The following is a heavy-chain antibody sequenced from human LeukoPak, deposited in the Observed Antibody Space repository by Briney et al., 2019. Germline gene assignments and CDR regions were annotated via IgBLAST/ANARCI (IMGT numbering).Heavy chain of an antibody. V-gene: IGHV3-74*01. J-gene: IGHJ4*02. Sequence: PGGSLRLSCAASGFSLSSYWMHWVRQAPGKGLVWVSRINGDGSITTYVDSVKGRLTISRDNSKNTLYVQMNSLRAEDTAVYYCARVGTYGYTYDYWGQGTLVTVSS. CDR2: INGDGSIT. CDR3: ARVGTYGYTYDY. D-gene: IGHD3-16*02. CDR1: GFSLSSYW.